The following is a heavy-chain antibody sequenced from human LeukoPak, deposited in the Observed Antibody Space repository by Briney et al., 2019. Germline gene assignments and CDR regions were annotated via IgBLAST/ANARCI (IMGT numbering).Heavy chain of an antibody. CDR3: ARGPILTGARD. Sequence: SETVSLTCAVYGGSFSGYYWSWIRQPPGKGLEWIGEINHSGSTNYNPSLKSRVTISVDTSKNQFSLKLSSVTAADTAVYYCARGPILTGARDWGQGTLVTVSS. V-gene: IGHV4-34*01. CDR1: GGSFSGYY. D-gene: IGHD1-20*01. J-gene: IGHJ4*02. CDR2: INHSGST.